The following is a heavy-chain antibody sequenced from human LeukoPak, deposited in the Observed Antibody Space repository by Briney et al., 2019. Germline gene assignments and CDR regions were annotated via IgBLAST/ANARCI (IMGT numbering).Heavy chain of an antibody. Sequence: SETLSLTCSVSGGSITSHFWSWIRQPPGKGLEWIGYIHYSGSTNYNPSLKSRVTISPDTSKNQMFLKLNSVTAADTAVYYCARLVWLGESPGSWFDSWGQGTLVTVSS. V-gene: IGHV4-59*11. CDR1: GGSITSHF. D-gene: IGHD3-10*01. CDR2: IHYSGST. J-gene: IGHJ5*01. CDR3: ARLVWLGESPGSWFDS.